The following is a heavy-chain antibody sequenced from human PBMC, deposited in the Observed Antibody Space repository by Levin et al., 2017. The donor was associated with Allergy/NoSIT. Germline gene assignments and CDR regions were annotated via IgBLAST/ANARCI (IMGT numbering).Heavy chain of an antibody. D-gene: IGHD2-21*02. J-gene: IGHJ4*02. Sequence: QLGESLKISCAASGFIFSSSWMTWVRQAPGKGLEWVANIKQDGSEKYYVDSVKGRFTISRDNAKNSLYLQMNSLRVEDTAVYFCARLDARCGGDCFLFDYWGQGTLVTVSS. CDR1: GFIFSSSW. V-gene: IGHV3-7*01. CDR3: ARLDARCGGDCFLFDY. CDR2: IKQDGSEK.